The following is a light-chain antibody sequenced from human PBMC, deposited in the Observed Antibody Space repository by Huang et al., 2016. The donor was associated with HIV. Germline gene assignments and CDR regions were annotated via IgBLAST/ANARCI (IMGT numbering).Light chain of an antibody. Sequence: IVLTQSPDTLSLSPGERATLSCRASQTVTNHYLAWYQQRPGQAPRLLIECASTRATGIPDRLSGGGSGTDFTLTISRMEPKDFVVYYCQQFGSSPPYSFGQGTKLEIK. CDR3: QQFGSSPPYS. CDR2: CAS. J-gene: IGKJ2*03. V-gene: IGKV3-20*01. CDR1: QTVTNHY.